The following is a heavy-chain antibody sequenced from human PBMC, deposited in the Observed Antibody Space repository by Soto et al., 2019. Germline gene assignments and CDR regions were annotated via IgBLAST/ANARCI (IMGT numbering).Heavy chain of an antibody. J-gene: IGHJ4*02. CDR1: GGTFSSYA. V-gene: IGHV1-69*06. CDR2: IIPIFGTA. D-gene: IGHD3-22*01. CDR3: ARWVWAYDSSGYSLAYEDY. Sequence: SVKVSCKASGGTFSSYAISWVRQAPGQGLEWMGGIIPIFGTANYAQKFQGRVTITADKSTSTAYMELSSLRSEDTAVYYCARWVWAYDSSGYSLAYEDYWGQGTLVTVSS.